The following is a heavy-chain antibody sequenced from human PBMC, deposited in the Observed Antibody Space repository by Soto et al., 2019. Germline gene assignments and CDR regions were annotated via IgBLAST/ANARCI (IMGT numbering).Heavy chain of an antibody. V-gene: IGHV3-30*18. CDR3: AKGSLSATCAPYAMEV. CDR2: ISYDGSNS. CDR1: GFPFNNYA. J-gene: IGHJ6*02. D-gene: IGHD1-26*01. Sequence: QVQLVESGGGVVQPGTSLRLSCPASGFPFNNYAMHWVRQRPGKGLAWVAVISYDGSNSYYSESVKGRFTGSRDRSKNTLSLQMNSLRVEYTAVYYCAKGSLSATCAPYAMEVWGQGNTVTVSS.